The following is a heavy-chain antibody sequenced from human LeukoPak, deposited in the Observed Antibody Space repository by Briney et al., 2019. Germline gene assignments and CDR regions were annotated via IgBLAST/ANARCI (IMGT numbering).Heavy chain of an antibody. Sequence: GESLKISCKGSGYSFTSYWIGWVRQMPGKGLEWMGKIDPSDSYTNYSPSFQGHVTISADKSISTAYLQWSSLKASDTAMYYCAIYYGSGSYYYAFDIWGQGTMVTVSS. CDR3: AIYYGSGSYYYAFDI. J-gene: IGHJ3*02. D-gene: IGHD3-10*01. CDR1: GYSFTSYW. V-gene: IGHV5-10-1*01. CDR2: IDPSDSYT.